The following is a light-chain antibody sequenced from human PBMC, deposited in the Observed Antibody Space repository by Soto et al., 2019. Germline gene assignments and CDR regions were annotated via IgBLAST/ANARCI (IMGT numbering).Light chain of an antibody. J-gene: IGLJ1*01. CDR1: SGDVGGYYY. CDR3: SSYTAGGTI. Sequence: QSALTQPASVSGSPGQSITISCTGTSGDVGGYYYVSWYQQLPGKAPKLMISEVSNRPSGVSNRFSGSKSGNTASLTISGLQAEDGADYYCSSYTAGGTIFGTGTKVTVL. V-gene: IGLV2-14*01. CDR2: EVS.